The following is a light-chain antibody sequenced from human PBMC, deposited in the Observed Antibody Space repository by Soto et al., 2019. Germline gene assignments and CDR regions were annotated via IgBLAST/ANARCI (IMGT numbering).Light chain of an antibody. V-gene: IGLV7-43*01. CDR3: LVYYRTLVV. CDR1: TGAVTTAYY. J-gene: IGLJ2*01. CDR2: STN. Sequence: QAVVTQEPSVTVSPGGTVTLTCSSNTGAVTTAYYPNWFQQKPGQAPRALIYSTNRRHSWTPARFSGSLLGAKAALTLSDVQPEDEAEYFCLVYYRTLVVFGGGTKLTVL.